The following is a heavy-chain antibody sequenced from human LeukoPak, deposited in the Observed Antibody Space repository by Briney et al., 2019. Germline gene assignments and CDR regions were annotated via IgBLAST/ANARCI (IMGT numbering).Heavy chain of an antibody. CDR2: INPNSGGT. CDR1: GYTFTGYY. D-gene: IGHD4-23*01. J-gene: IGHJ2*01. V-gene: IGHV1-2*02. CDR3: ARVRVGGNSDWYFDL. Sequence: ASVKVSCKASGYTFTGYYMHWVRQAPGQGLKWMGWINPNSGGTNYAQKFQGRVTMTRDTSISTAYMELSRLRSDDTAVYYCARVRVGGNSDWYFDLWGRGTLVTVSS.